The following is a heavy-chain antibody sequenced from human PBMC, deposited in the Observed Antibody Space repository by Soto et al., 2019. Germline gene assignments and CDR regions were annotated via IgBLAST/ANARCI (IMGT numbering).Heavy chain of an antibody. CDR1: GGSISSHY. V-gene: IGHV4-59*11. J-gene: IGHJ4*02. Sequence: SETLSLTCTVSGGSISSHYWSWIRQPPGRGLEWIGYIYYSGSTNYNPSLKSRVIISVDTSKNQFSLKLSSVTAADTAVYYCARRYGAAFDYWGQGTLVTVSS. CDR3: ARRYGAAFDY. D-gene: IGHD2-15*01. CDR2: IYYSGST.